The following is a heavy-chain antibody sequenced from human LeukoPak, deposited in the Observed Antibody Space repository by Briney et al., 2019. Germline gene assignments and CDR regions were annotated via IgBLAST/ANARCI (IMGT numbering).Heavy chain of an antibody. J-gene: IGHJ6*03. D-gene: IGHD2-21*01. CDR1: GYTFTDYY. V-gene: IGHV1-69-2*01. CDR2: VDPEDGET. CDR3: ATVKVRFVYYMDV. Sequence: ASVKVSCKVSGYTFTDYYMHRVQQAPGKGLEWMGLVDPEDGETIYAEKFQGRVTITADTSTDTAYMELSSLRSEDTAVYYCATVKVRFVYYMDVWGKGTTVTVSS.